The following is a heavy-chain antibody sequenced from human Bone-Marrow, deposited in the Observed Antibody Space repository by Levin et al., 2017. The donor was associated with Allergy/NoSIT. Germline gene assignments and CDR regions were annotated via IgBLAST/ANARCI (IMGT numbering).Heavy chain of an antibody. D-gene: IGHD1/OR15-1a*01. V-gene: IGHV3-23*01. CDR2: ISGISASI. Sequence: GESLKISCAASGFIFSTYGMSWVRQAPGKGLEWVSSISGISASIYYADSVRGRFTISRDNTKNTLYLQMDSLRAEDTATYYCAKMFRKDTNSDYWGQGTLVTVSS. CDR1: GFIFSTYG. CDR3: AKMFRKDTNSDY. J-gene: IGHJ4*02.